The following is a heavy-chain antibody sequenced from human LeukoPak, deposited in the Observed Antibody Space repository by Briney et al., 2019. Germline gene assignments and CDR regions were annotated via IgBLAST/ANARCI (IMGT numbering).Heavy chain of an antibody. V-gene: IGHV3-30*04. D-gene: IGHD2-2*02. J-gene: IGHJ4*02. CDR2: MSYDGINK. Sequence: GGSLRLSCAASGFTFSNYAFHWVRQAPGKGLEWVGVMSYDGINKYYRDSVKGRFTISRDISKSTLYLQMNSLRAEDTAVYYCARGYCTTTSCYIDYWGQGSLVTVSS. CDR1: GFTFSNYA. CDR3: ARGYCTTTSCYIDY.